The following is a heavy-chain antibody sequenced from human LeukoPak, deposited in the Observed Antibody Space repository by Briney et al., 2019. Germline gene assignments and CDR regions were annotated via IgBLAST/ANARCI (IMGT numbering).Heavy chain of an antibody. Sequence: ASVKVSCKVSGYTLTELSMHWVRQAPGKGVGWRGGFDPEDGETIYAQKRQGRVPITEDTSQNTAYMNPSSLRSQAPAVSYCATTYYDFPGAFDIWGQGTMVTVSS. CDR3: ATTYYDFPGAFDI. CDR2: FDPEDGET. D-gene: IGHD3-3*01. CDR1: GYTLTELS. J-gene: IGHJ3*02. V-gene: IGHV1-24*01.